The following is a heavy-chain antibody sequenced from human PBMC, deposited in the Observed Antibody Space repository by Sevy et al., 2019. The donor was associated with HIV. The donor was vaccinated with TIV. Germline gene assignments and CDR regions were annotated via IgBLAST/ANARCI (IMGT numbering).Heavy chain of an antibody. J-gene: IGHJ3*02. CDR1: GFTVSSNY. CDR2: IYSGGST. Sequence: GGSLRLSCAASGFTVSSNYMSWVRQAPGKGLEWVSVIYSGGSTYYADSVKGRFTISRDNSMNTLYLQMNSLRAEDTAVYYCARPYYDSSGYWSRAFDIWGQGTMVTVSS. D-gene: IGHD3-22*01. CDR3: ARPYYDSSGYWSRAFDI. V-gene: IGHV3-53*01.